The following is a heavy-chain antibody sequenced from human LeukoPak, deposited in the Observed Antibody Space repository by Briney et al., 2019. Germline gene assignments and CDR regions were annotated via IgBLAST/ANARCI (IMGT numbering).Heavy chain of an antibody. D-gene: IGHD4-11*01. CDR3: AKDQLTTVTTSFDY. CDR2: ISGSGVTT. V-gene: IGHV3-23*01. CDR1: GFTFSNYA. Sequence: GGSLRLXCAASGFTFSNYAMSWVRRAPGKGLEWVSAISGSGVTTYYADSVKGRFTISRDNPKTTLYLQMNSLRAEDTAVYYCAKDQLTTVTTSFDYWGQGTLVTVSS. J-gene: IGHJ4*02.